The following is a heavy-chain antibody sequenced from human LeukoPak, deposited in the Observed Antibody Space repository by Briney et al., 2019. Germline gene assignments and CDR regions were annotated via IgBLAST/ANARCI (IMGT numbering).Heavy chain of an antibody. J-gene: IGHJ4*02. D-gene: IGHD1-26*01. CDR1: GGSISSYY. V-gene: IGHV4-59*12. Sequence: SETLSLTCTVSGGSISSYYWSWIRQPPGKGLEWIGYIYYSGSTNYNPSLKSRVTISVDTSKNQFSLKLSSVTAADTAVYYCAKDLLQWEVPAVRGVFDWGRETLVTVSS. CDR3: AKDLLQWEVPAVRGVFD. CDR2: IYYSGST.